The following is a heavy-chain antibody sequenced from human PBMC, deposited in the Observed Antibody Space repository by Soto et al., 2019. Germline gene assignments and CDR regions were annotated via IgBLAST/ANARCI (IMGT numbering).Heavy chain of an antibody. Sequence: QVQLVQSGAEEKKPGASVKVSCKASGYTFTGYAMHWVRQAPGQRLEWMGWINAGNGNTKYSPKFPGRVTITRDTSASTAYMELSSLRSEDTAVYYCARAVAVAADFDYWGQGTLVTVSS. D-gene: IGHD6-19*01. CDR3: ARAVAVAADFDY. J-gene: IGHJ4*02. V-gene: IGHV1-3*05. CDR1: GYTFTGYA. CDR2: INAGNGNT.